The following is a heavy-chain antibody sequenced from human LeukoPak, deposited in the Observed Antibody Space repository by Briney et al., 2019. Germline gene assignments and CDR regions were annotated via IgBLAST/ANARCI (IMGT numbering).Heavy chain of an antibody. CDR3: ARFRLGGLDY. J-gene: IGHJ4*02. CDR1: GGSISSYY. V-gene: IGHV4-59*01. D-gene: IGHD3-16*01. CDR2: IYYSGST. Sequence: PSETLSLTCTVSGGSISSYYWSWIRQPPGKGLEWIGYIYYSGSTNYNPSLKSRVTISVDTSKNQFSLKLGSVTAADTAVYYCARFRLGGLDYWGQGTLVTVSS.